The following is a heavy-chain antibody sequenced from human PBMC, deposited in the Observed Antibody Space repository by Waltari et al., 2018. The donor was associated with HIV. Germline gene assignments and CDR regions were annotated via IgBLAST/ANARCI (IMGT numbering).Heavy chain of an antibody. CDR2: IGGSDNST. J-gene: IGHJ4*02. V-gene: IGHV3-23*04. CDR3: AKEAAVSAGPLDS. D-gene: IGHD6-19*01. Sequence: EVHFAESGVGFVQPGGSLRISCVLSGLTGSTSALTWVRPAPGKGLQWVSSIGGSDNSTHYADSGRDRFIISRDDSQNTMSLQMDSLTINDTAVYYCAKEAAVSAGPLDSWGQGIVVIVSS. CDR1: GLTGSTSA.